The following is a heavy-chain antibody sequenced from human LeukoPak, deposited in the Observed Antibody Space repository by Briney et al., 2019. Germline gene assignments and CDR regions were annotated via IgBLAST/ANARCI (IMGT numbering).Heavy chain of an antibody. J-gene: IGHJ4*02. CDR1: GFTFSSYW. CDR3: ARDGYEGRDY. V-gene: IGHV3-7*04. CDR2: IKQDGSEK. D-gene: IGHD5-18*01. Sequence: PGGSLRLSCAASGFTFSSYWMSWVRQAPGRGLEWVANIKQDGSEKYYVDSVKGRFTISRDNAKKSLYLQMSSLRAEDTAVYYCARDGYEGRDYWGQGTLVTVSS.